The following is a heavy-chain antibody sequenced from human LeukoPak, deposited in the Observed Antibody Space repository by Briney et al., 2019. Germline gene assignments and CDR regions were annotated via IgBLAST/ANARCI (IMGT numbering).Heavy chain of an antibody. J-gene: IGHJ4*02. Sequence: GGSLRLSCAASGFTFSSYWMSWVRQAPGKGLEWVANINQDGSEKCYVDSVKGRFTISRDNAKSSLYLQLNSLRAEDTAVYYCARESREFDYWGQGTLVTVSS. CDR2: INQDGSEK. CDR3: ARESREFDY. CDR1: GFTFSSYW. V-gene: IGHV3-7*04.